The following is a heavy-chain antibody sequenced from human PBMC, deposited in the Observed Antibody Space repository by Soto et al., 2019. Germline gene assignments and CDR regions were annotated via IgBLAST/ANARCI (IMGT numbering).Heavy chain of an antibody. D-gene: IGHD1-26*01. V-gene: IGHV3-48*02. CDR2: ISSSSSTI. J-gene: IGHJ4*02. CDR1: GFTFSSYG. Sequence: VQLVESGGGVVQPGRSLRLSCAASGFTFSSYGMHWVRQAPGKGLEWVSYISSSSSTIYYADSVKGRFTISRDNAKNSLYLQMNSLRDEDTAVYYCARDGWELLFYFDYWGQGTLVTVSS. CDR3: ARDGWELLFYFDY.